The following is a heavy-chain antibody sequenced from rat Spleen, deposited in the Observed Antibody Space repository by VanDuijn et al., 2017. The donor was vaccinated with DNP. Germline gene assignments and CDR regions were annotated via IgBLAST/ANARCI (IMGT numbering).Heavy chain of an antibody. CDR3: ARWNSGHFDY. CDR2: ISIGGRNT. J-gene: IGHJ2*01. V-gene: IGHV5-25*01. Sequence: EVQLVESGGGLVQPGRSMKLSCAASGLTFSNYYMAWVRQAPTKGLEWVASISIGGRNTYYRDSVKGRFTISRDNARNTLYLQMNSLRSEDMATYYCARWNSGHFDYWGQGVMVPVSS. CDR1: GLTFSNYY. D-gene: IGHD4-3*01.